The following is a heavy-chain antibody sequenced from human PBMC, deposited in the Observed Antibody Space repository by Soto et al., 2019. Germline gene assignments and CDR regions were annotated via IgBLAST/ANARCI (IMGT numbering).Heavy chain of an antibody. J-gene: IGHJ6*02. CDR2: IYYSGST. Sequence: PSETLSLTCTVSGGSISSSSYYWGWIRQPPGKGLEWIGSIYYSGSTYYNPSLKSRVTISVDTSKNQFSLKLCSVTAADTAAYYCASLEGATGDYYCYYCMECWGQVNTVTVSS. CDR1: GGSISSSSYY. V-gene: IGHV4-39*01. D-gene: IGHD1-26*01. CDR3: ASLEGATGDYYCYYCMEC.